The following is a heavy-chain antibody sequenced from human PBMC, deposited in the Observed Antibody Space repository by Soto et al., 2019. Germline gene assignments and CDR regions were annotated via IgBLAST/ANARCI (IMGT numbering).Heavy chain of an antibody. D-gene: IGHD3-10*01. CDR3: ARVRGVTYFDY. CDR2: ISSSTNYI. V-gene: IGHV3-11*03. CDR1: GFTFSDYY. J-gene: IGHJ4*02. Sequence: GGSLRLSCAASGFTFSDYYMSWIRQAPWKGLEWVSSISSSTNYIYYADSVKGRFTISRDNSKNTLYLQMNSLRAEDTAVYYCARVRGVTYFDYWGQGTLVTVSS.